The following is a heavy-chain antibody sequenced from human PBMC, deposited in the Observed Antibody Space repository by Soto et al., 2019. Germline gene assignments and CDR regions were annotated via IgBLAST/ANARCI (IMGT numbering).Heavy chain of an antibody. CDR3: ARDMVNFDWPGGHWFDP. CDR2: ISYDGSNK. Sequence: GGSPRLSCAASGFTFSSYAMHWVRQAPGKGLEWVAVISYDGSNKYYADSVKGRFTISRDNSKNTLYLQMNSLRAEDTAVYYCARDMVNFDWPGGHWFDPWGQGTLVTVSS. D-gene: IGHD3-9*01. CDR1: GFTFSSYA. V-gene: IGHV3-30-3*01. J-gene: IGHJ5*02.